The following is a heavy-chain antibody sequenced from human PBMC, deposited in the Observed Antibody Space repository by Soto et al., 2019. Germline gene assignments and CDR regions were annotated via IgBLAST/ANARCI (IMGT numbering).Heavy chain of an antibody. CDR1: GGSVSSGSYY. CDR3: VRQGFGALHGLVDV. CDR2: IYYSGST. J-gene: IGHJ6*02. V-gene: IGHV4-61*01. D-gene: IGHD3-10*01. Sequence: SETLSLTCTVSGGSVSSGSYYWSWIRQPPGKGLEWIGYIYYSGSTNYNPSLKSRVTISVDTSKNQFSLKLSSVTATDTGVYYCVRQGFGALHGLVDVWGQGTTVTVSS.